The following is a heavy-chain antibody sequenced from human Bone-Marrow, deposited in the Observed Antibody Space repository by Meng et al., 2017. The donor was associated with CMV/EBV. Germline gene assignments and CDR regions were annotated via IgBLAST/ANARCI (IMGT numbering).Heavy chain of an antibody. V-gene: IGHV3-74*03. CDR2: INSDGSSI. CDR3: ARDWGYYDFWSAYHNGMDV. J-gene: IGHJ6*02. CDR1: GLTVSNNY. D-gene: IGHD3-3*01. Sequence: GESLKISCTASGLTVSNNYMTWVRQAPGKGLVWVSRINSDGSSITYADSVKGRFIISRDNAKNTLFLQMNSLRAEDTAVYFCARDWGYYDFWSAYHNGMDVWGQGATVTGSS.